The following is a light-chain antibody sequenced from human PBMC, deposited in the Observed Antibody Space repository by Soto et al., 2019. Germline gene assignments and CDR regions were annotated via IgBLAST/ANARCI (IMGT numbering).Light chain of an antibody. Sequence: EIVMTQSPATLSVSPGERATLSCRASQSVSSNLAWYQQKVGQAPRLLIYRASTRATGIPARFSGSGSGTEFTLTISSLQSEDFEVYYCQQHNNWPLTFGGGTKVEIK. CDR3: QQHNNWPLT. CDR1: QSVSSN. CDR2: RAS. J-gene: IGKJ4*01. V-gene: IGKV3-15*01.